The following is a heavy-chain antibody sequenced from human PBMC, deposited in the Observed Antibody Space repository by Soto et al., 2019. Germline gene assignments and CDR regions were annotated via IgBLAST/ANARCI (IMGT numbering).Heavy chain of an antibody. CDR3: ARQDSGSSWSYYFDY. CDR2: IYYSGST. D-gene: IGHD1-26*01. J-gene: IGHJ4*02. V-gene: IGHV4-39*01. Sequence: QLQLQESGPGLVKPSETLSLTCTVSGGSISSSSYYWGWLRQPPGKGLEWIGSIYYSGSTYYNPSLKSRVTISVDTSKNQFSLKLSSVTAADTAVYYCARQDSGSSWSYYFDYWGQGTLVTVSS. CDR1: GGSISSSSYY.